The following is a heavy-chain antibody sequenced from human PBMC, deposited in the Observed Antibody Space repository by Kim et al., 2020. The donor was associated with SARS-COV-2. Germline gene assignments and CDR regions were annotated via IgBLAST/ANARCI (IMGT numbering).Heavy chain of an antibody. D-gene: IGHD6-19*01. CDR3: ARVDPSIAVAAGEYFQH. J-gene: IGHJ1*01. V-gene: IGHV1-46*01. Sequence: FQGRVTMPRDTSTSTVYMELRSLRTEDTAVYYCARVDPSIAVAAGEYFQHWGQGTLVTVSS.